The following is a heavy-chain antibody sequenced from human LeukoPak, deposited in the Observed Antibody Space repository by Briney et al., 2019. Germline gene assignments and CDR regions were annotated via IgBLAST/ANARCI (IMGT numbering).Heavy chain of an antibody. CDR1: GFTFSSYA. CDR3: ARDLFARIAAAVNFDY. CDR2: ISSNGGST. J-gene: IGHJ4*02. D-gene: IGHD6-13*01. V-gene: IGHV3-64*04. Sequence: AGGSLRLSCSASGFTFSSYAMHWVRQAPGKGLEYVSAISSNGGSTYYADSVKGRFTISRDNAKNSLYLQMNSLRAEDTALYYCARDLFARIAAAVNFDYWGQGTLVTVSS.